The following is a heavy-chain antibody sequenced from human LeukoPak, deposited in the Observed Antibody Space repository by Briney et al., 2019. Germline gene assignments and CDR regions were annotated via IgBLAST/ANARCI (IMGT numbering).Heavy chain of an antibody. CDR2: ISGSGGST. Sequence: GGSLRLSCAASGFTFSSYAMSWVRQAPGKGLEWVSSISGSGGSTYYADSVKGRFTISRDNSRNTLYLQMNSLRAEDTAVYYCAKPSEEGYGFDYWGQGALGTVSS. CDR3: AKPSEEGYGFDY. J-gene: IGHJ4*02. CDR1: GFTFSSYA. V-gene: IGHV3-23*01. D-gene: IGHD5-12*01.